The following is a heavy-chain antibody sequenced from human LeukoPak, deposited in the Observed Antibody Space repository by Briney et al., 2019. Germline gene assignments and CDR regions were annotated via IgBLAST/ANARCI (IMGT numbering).Heavy chain of an antibody. D-gene: IGHD1-1*01. CDR2: INPNSGGT. J-gene: IGHJ3*02. V-gene: IGHV1-2*02. CDR3: AKREARMTSDAFDI. Sequence: ASVKVSCKASGYTFTGYYMHWVRQAPGQGLEWMGWINPNSGGTNYAQKFQGRVTMTRDTSISTAYMELSRLRSDDTAVYYCAKREARMTSDAFDIWGQGTMVTVSS. CDR1: GYTFTGYY.